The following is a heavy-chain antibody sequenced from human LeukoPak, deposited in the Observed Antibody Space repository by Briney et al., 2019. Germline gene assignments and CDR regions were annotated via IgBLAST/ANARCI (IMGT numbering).Heavy chain of an antibody. D-gene: IGHD6-13*01. J-gene: IGHJ4*02. CDR1: GFTFSSYG. CDR3: ARGGQLFDY. Sequence: PGGSLRLSCAASGFTFSSYGMHWVRQAPGKGLEWVAVVWYDGSNKYYVDSVKGRFTISRDNSQNTLYLQMNSLRAEDTAVYYCARGGQLFDYWGQGTLVTVSS. V-gene: IGHV3-33*01. CDR2: VWYDGSNK.